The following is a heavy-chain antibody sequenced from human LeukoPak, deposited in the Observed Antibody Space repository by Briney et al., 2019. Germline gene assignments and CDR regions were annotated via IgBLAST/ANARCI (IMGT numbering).Heavy chain of an antibody. Sequence: GGSLRLSCAASGFTFSSYEMNWVRQAPGKGLEWVSYISSSGSTIYYADSVKGRFTIPRDNAKNSLYLQMNSLRAEDTAVYYCATFEYILTGWGQGTMVTVSS. CDR3: ATFEYILTG. J-gene: IGHJ3*01. D-gene: IGHD3-9*01. V-gene: IGHV3-48*03. CDR2: ISSSGSTI. CDR1: GFTFSSYE.